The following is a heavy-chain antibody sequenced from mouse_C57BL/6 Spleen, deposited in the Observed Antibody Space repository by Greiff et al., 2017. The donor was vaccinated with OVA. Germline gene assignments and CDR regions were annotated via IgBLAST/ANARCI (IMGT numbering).Heavy chain of an antibody. D-gene: IGHD1-1*01. J-gene: IGHJ1*03. CDR2: IYPGDGDT. Sequence: QVQLQQSGPELVKPGASVKISCKASGYAFSSSWMNWVKQRPGKGLEWIGRIYPGDGDTNYNGKFKGKATLTADKSSSTAYMQLSSLTSEDSAVYFCARQATVVATGYFDVWGTGTTVTVSS. CDR3: ARQATVVATGYFDV. CDR1: GYAFSSSW. V-gene: IGHV1-82*01.